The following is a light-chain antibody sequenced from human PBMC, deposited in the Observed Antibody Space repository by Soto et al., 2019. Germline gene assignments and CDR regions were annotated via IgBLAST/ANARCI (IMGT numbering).Light chain of an antibody. CDR1: SSNVGSYDL. CDR3: CSYAGSRTRDVV. CDR2: EGS. J-gene: IGLJ2*01. V-gene: IGLV2-23*01. Sequence: QSVLTQPASVSGSPGQSITISCTGTSSNVGSYDLVSWYQQHPGKDPNVMIYEGSKRPSGVSNRVSGSKSRNTASLTISGLQAEDEADYYCCSYAGSRTRDVVFGGGTKLTVL.